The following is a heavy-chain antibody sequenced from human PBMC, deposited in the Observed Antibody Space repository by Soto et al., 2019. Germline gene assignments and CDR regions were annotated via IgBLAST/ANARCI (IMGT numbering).Heavy chain of an antibody. D-gene: IGHD6-13*01. CDR1: GFTFSSYA. CDR3: AKDPSPPIAAAGYYFDY. Sequence: EVQLLESGGGLVQPGGSLRLSCAASGFTFSSYAMSWVRQAPGKGLEWVSAISGSGGSTYYADSVKGRFTISRDNSKNTLNLQRNSLEAEDTAVYYCAKDPSPPIAAAGYYFDYWGQGTLVTVSS. CDR2: ISGSGGST. V-gene: IGHV3-23*01. J-gene: IGHJ4*02.